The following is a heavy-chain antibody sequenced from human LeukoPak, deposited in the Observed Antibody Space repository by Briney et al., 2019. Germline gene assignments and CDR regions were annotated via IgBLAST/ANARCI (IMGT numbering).Heavy chain of an antibody. CDR3: ARALSY. CDR2: INHSGST. Sequence: SETLSLTCAVYGGSFSGYYWSWIRQPPGKGLEWIGEINHSGSTNYNPSLKSRVTISVDTSKNQFSLKLSSVTAADTAVYHCARALSYWGQGTLVTVSS. CDR1: GGSFSGYY. J-gene: IGHJ4*02. V-gene: IGHV4-34*01.